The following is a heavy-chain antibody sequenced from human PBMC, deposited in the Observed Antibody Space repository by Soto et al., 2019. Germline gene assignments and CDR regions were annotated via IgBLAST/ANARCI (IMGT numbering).Heavy chain of an antibody. D-gene: IGHD3-22*01. CDR1: GGTFSSYA. V-gene: IGHV1-69*01. CDR3: ARVITMIVVVTPPGYYYGMDV. J-gene: IGHJ6*02. CDR2: IIPIFGTA. Sequence: QVQLVQSGAEVKKPGSSVKVSCKASGGTFSSYAISWVRQAPGQGLEWMGGIIPIFGTANYAQKFQGRVTITADESTSTAYMELSSLRSEDTAVYYCARVITMIVVVTPPGYYYGMDVWGQGTTVTVSS.